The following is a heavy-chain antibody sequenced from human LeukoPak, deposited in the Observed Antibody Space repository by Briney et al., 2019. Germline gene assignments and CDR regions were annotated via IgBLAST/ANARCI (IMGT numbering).Heavy chain of an antibody. CDR3: ARDTQPNTYYYDSSGYRTAEYYFDY. D-gene: IGHD3-22*01. V-gene: IGHV1-46*01. CDR1: GYTFTSYY. CDR2: ISPSGGST. Sequence: ASVKVSCKASGYTFTSYYMHWVRQAPGQGLEWMGIISPSGGSTSYAQKFQGRVTMTRDMSTSTVYMELSSLRSEDTAVCYCARDTQPNTYYYDSSGYRTAEYYFDYWGQGTLVTVSS. J-gene: IGHJ4*02.